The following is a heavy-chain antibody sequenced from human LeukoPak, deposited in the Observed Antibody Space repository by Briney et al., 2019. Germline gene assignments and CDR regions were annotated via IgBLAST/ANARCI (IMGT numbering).Heavy chain of an antibody. J-gene: IGHJ4*02. CDR2: ISYDGSNK. D-gene: IGHD1-26*01. Sequence: GGSLRLSCVASGFTFSNYWMSWVRQAPGKGLEWVAVISYDGSNKYYADSVKGRFTISRDNSKNTLYLQMNSLRAEDTAVYYCAKTEVGATRPFDYWGQGTLVTVSS. CDR3: AKTEVGATRPFDY. V-gene: IGHV3-30*18. CDR1: GFTFSNYW.